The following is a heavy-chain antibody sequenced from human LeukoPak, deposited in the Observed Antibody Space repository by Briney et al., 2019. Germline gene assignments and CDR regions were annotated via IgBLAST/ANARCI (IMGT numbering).Heavy chain of an antibody. CDR2: IKRNADGGTT. J-gene: IGHJ4*02. CDR3: AKGYSSGWSDY. CDR1: GFTFNQAW. D-gene: IGHD6-19*01. Sequence: GGSLRLSCAASGFTFNQAWLSWVRQAPGKGLEWVGRIKRNADGGTTDYAAPVEGRFTISRDDSEATLYLQMNSLKTEDTAVYYCAKGYSSGWSDYWGQGTLVTVSS. V-gene: IGHV3-15*01.